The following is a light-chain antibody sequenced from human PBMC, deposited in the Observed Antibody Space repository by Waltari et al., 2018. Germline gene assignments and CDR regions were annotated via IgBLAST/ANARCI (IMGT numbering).Light chain of an antibody. J-gene: IGKJ1*01. CDR3: MQALQTPRM. V-gene: IGKV2-28*01. CDR1: QSLLQRNGYNY. Sequence: IVMSQSPLSLPVTLGEPASISCRSSQSLLQRNGYNYLDWSLQKPGQSPQLLIYLGSNRASGVHDRFSGSGSGTEFTLKISRVEAEDVGVYDCMQALQTPRMFGQGTKVEIK. CDR2: LGS.